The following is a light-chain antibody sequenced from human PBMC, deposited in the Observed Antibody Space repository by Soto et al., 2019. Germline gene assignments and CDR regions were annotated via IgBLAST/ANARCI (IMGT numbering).Light chain of an antibody. V-gene: IGKV1-5*03. CDR2: KAS. CDR3: QQYNTYPLP. J-gene: IGKJ4*01. CDR1: QSISTW. Sequence: DIQMTQSPSTLSASVGDRVTITCRASQSISTWLAWYQQKPGKAPKLLIYKASSLEGGVPSRFGGSGSGTLFNITISSLHPDDFATNYCQQYNTYPLPFGGGTTVDIK.